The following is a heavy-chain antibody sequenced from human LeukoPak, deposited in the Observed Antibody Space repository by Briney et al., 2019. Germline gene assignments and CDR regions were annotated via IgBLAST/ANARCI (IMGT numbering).Heavy chain of an antibody. CDR3: ARGSEWDLPVCDS. Sequence: GGSLRLSCAASGFTFSSYSMNWVRQAPGKGLEWVSYISSSSSAIYYADSVKGRFSISRDNAKNSLYLQIISLRAEDTAVYYCARGSEWDLPVCDSWGQGTLVTVSS. V-gene: IGHV3-48*04. CDR1: GFTFSSYS. D-gene: IGHD1-26*01. J-gene: IGHJ4*02. CDR2: ISSSSSAI.